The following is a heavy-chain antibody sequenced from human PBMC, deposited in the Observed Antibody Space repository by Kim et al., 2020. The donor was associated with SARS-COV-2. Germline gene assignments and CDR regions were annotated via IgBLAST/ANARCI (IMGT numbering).Heavy chain of an antibody. CDR3: ARKGRIGAATSVNWFDP. D-gene: IGHD3-10*01. Sequence: VKGRFTNARDNAKNSLYLQMNSLRAEDTAVYYCARKGRIGAATSVNWFDPWGQGTLVTVSS. V-gene: IGHV3-21*01. J-gene: IGHJ5*02.